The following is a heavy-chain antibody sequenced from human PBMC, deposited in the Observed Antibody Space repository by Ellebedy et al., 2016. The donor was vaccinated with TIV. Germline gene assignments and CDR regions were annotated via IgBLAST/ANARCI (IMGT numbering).Heavy chain of an antibody. V-gene: IGHV3-30*03. CDR3: ATDHY. CDR2: ISYDGSNK. Sequence: GESLKISCAASGFTFSSYGMHWVRQAPGKGLEWVAVISYDGSNKYYADSVKGRFTISRDNSKNTLYLQMNSLRAEDTAVYYCATDHYWGQGTLVTVSS. J-gene: IGHJ4*02. CDR1: GFTFSSYG.